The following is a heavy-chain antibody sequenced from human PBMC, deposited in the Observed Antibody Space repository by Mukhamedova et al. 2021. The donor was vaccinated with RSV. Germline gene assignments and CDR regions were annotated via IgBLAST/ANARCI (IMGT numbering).Heavy chain of an antibody. CDR3: AKGRYYLSDN. V-gene: IGHV3-23*01. CDR2: GDTT. J-gene: IGHJ4*02. D-gene: IGHD2/OR15-2a*01. Sequence: GDTTYYADSVRGRFTISRDNSKNTLYLQMNSLRADDTAIYYYAKGRYYLSDNWGQGTLVTVSS.